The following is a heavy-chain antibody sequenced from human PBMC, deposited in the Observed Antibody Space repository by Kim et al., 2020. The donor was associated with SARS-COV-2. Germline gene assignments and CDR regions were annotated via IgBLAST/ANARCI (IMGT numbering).Heavy chain of an antibody. V-gene: IGHV5-51*01. CDR2: IYPGDSDT. Sequence: GESLKISCKGSGYSFTSYWIGWVRQMPGKGLEWMGIIYPGDSDTRYSPSFQGQVTISADKSISTAYLQWSSLKASDTAMYYCARHLGCSSTSCLRGSLNWFDPWGQGTLVTVSS. J-gene: IGHJ5*02. CDR1: GYSFTSYW. D-gene: IGHD2-2*01. CDR3: ARHLGCSSTSCLRGSLNWFDP.